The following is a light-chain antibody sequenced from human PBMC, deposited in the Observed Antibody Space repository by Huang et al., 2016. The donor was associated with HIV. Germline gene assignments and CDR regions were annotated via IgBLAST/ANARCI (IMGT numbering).Light chain of an antibody. CDR2: AAS. CDR1: QTISNY. V-gene: IGKV1-39*01. Sequence: DIQMTQSPSSLSAFVGDRVTITCRASQTISNYLNWYQQKPGKAPNLLIFAASSLQGGVPSRCSGGGSGTDFTLTINSLQPEDFAIYSCQQSYSPPRTFGGGTRVEIK. J-gene: IGKJ4*01. CDR3: QQSYSPPRT.